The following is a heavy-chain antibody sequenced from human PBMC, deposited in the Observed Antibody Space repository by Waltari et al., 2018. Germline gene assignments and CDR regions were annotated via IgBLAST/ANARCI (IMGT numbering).Heavy chain of an antibody. V-gene: IGHV5-51*01. CDR3: ARVYYYGSGSYYNDYYYMDV. Sequence: EVQLVQSGAEVKKPGESLKISCKGSGYSFTSYWIGWVRQMPGTGLEWMGIIYPGDSDTRYSPSFQGQVTISADKSISTAYLQWSSLKASDTAMYYCARVYYYGSGSYYNDYYYMDVWGKGTTVTVSS. D-gene: IGHD3-10*01. J-gene: IGHJ6*03. CDR1: GYSFTSYW. CDR2: IYPGDSDT.